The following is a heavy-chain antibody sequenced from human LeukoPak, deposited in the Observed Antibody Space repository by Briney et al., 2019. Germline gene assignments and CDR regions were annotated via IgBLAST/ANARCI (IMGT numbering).Heavy chain of an antibody. Sequence: GGSLRLSCAASGFTFSSYGMHWVRQAPGKGLEWVAVISYDGSNKYYADSVKGRFTISRDNSKNTLYLQMDSLRAEDTAIYYCARDWKTNSFDYWGQGTLVTVSS. CDR2: ISYDGSNK. CDR3: ARDWKTNSFDY. D-gene: IGHD1-1*01. V-gene: IGHV3-30*03. CDR1: GFTFSSYG. J-gene: IGHJ4*02.